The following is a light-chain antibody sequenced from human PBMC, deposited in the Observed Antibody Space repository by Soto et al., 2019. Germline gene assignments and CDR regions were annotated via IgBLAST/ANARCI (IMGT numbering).Light chain of an antibody. CDR3: QQYNSYWT. J-gene: IGKJ1*01. CDR2: DAS. Sequence: DTQMTQSPSTLSATVGARVPITCRASQSISSWLAWYPQKPGKAPQLLIYDASSLESGVPSRFSGSGSGTEFTLTISSLQPDDFATYYCQQYNSYWTFGQGTTVDI. CDR1: QSISSW. V-gene: IGKV1-5*01.